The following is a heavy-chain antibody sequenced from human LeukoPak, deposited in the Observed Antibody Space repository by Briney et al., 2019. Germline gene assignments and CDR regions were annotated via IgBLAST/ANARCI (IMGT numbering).Heavy chain of an antibody. CDR2: ISERGGST. Sequence: GGSLRLSCAASGFTFSTYAMSWVRRAPGKGLEWVSGISERGGSTNYADSVKGRFIISRDTSKNTVYLQMNSLRVEDTAVYFCAKRGIVIRAVIIIGFHKEAYYFDYWGQGILVTVPS. CDR1: GFTFSTYA. CDR3: AKRGIVIRAVIIIGFHKEAYYFDY. J-gene: IGHJ4*02. D-gene: IGHD3-10*01. V-gene: IGHV3-23*01.